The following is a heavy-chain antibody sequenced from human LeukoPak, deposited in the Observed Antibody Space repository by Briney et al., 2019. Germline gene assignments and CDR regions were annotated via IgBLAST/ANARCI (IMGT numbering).Heavy chain of an antibody. CDR2: ISGSGDST. J-gene: IGHJ5*02. CDR1: GFTFSTYA. V-gene: IGHV3-23*01. CDR3: AKGDWLDN. Sequence: PGGSLRLSFTVSGFTFSTYAMTWVRQAPGKRLEWASVISGSGDSTYYADCVKGRFTSSRDNSKNTLYLQMNSLRDEDTAVYYCAKGDWLDNWGQGTLVTVSS.